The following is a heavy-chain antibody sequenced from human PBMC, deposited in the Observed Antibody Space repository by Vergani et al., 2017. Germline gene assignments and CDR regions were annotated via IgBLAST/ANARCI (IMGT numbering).Heavy chain of an antibody. CDR2: MNPNSGNT. V-gene: IGHV1-8*02. CDR1: GYTFTSYD. J-gene: IGHJ4*02. CDR3: ARDIGYRGDY. D-gene: IGHD5-24*01. Sequence: QVPLVQSGAEVKTPGASVKVSCKASGYTFTSYDINWVRQATGQGLEWMGWMNPNSGNTGYEQKFQGRVTMNRNNSISTAYMELSSLRSEDTAVYYCARDIGYRGDYWGQGTLVTVSS.